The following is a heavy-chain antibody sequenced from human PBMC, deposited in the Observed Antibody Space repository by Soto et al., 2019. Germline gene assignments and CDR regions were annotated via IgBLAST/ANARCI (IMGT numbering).Heavy chain of an antibody. J-gene: IGHJ4*02. CDR1: GYTFTSYA. V-gene: IGHV1-3*01. CDR3: ARTLVGATPADY. CDR2: INAGNGNT. Sequence: GASVKVSSKASGYTFTSYAMHWVRQAPGQRLEWMGWINAGNGNTKYSQKFQGRVTITRDTSASTAYMQLSSLRSEDTAVYYCARTLVGATPADYWGQGTLVTVSS. D-gene: IGHD1-26*01.